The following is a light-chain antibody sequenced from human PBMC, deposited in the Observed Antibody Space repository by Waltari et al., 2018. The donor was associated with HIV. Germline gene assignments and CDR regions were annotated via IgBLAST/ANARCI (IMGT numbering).Light chain of an antibody. CDR2: EVS. Sequence: QSALTQPPSASGSPGPSVTISCPGTSSDVGGYNSVSWYQQHPGKAPKLMIYEVSKRPSGVPDRFSGSKSGNTASLTVSGLQAEDEADYYCSSYAGSNNLVFGGGTKLTVL. CDR1: SSDVGGYNS. V-gene: IGLV2-8*01. J-gene: IGLJ2*01. CDR3: SSYAGSNNLV.